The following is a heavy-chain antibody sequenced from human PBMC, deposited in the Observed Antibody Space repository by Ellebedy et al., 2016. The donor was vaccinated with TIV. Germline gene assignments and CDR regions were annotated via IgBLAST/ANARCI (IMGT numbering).Heavy chain of an antibody. D-gene: IGHD3-22*01. V-gene: IGHV4-59*01. CDR1: GGSISSYY. J-gene: IGHJ4*02. CDR2: IYYSGST. CDR3: ARLEYDSSGGTPWVDY. Sequence: GSLRLXCTVSGGSISSYYWSWIRQPPGKGLEWIGYIYYSGSTNYNPSLKSRVTISVDSSKNQFSLKLSSVTAADTAVYYCARLEYDSSGGTPWVDYWGQGTLVTVSS.